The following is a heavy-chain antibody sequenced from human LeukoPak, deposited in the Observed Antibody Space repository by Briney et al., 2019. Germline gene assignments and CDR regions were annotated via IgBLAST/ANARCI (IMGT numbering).Heavy chain of an antibody. CDR3: ARGRRGLSIGYCSSTSCPQKYFDY. CDR2: INHSGST. D-gene: IGHD2-2*01. V-gene: IGHV4-34*01. CDR1: GGSFSGYY. Sequence: SETLSLTCAVYGGSFSGYYWSWIRQPPGKGLEWIGEINHSGSTNYNPSLKSRVTISVDTSKNQFSLKLCSVTAADTAVYYCARGRRGLSIGYCSSTSCPQKYFDYWGQGTLVTVSS. J-gene: IGHJ4*02.